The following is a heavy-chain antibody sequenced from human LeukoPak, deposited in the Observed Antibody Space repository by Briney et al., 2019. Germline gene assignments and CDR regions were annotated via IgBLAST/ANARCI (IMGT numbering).Heavy chain of an antibody. Sequence: SVKVSCKASGGTFSSYAISWVRQAPGQGLEWMGGIIPIFGTANYAQKFQGRVTITADKSTSTAYMELGSLRSEDTAVYYCARSLCSGGSCYPSSGGFDPWGQGTLVTVSS. J-gene: IGHJ5*02. V-gene: IGHV1-69*06. D-gene: IGHD2-15*01. CDR1: GGTFSSYA. CDR2: IIPIFGTA. CDR3: ARSLCSGGSCYPSSGGFDP.